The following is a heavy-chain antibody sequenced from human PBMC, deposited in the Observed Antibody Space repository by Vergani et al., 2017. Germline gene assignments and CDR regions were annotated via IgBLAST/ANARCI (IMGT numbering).Heavy chain of an antibody. CDR1: GFTSSSYS. Sequence: EVQLVESGGGLVKPGGSLRLSCAASGFTSSSYSMNWVRQAPGKGLEWVSSISSSSSYIYYADSVKGRFTISRDNAKNSLYLQMNSLRAEDTAVYYCAKDSTRGYCSSTSCYFLSWGQGTLVTVSS. D-gene: IGHD2-2*01. CDR2: ISSSSSYI. J-gene: IGHJ5*02. V-gene: IGHV3-21*01. CDR3: AKDSTRGYCSSTSCYFLS.